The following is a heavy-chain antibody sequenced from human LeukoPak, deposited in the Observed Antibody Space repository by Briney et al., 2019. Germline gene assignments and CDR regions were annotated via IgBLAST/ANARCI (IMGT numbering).Heavy chain of an antibody. D-gene: IGHD6-19*01. CDR1: GFTFSSYW. J-gene: IGHJ3*02. CDR3: AKIGWDDAFDI. CDR2: IKQGGSEK. V-gene: IGHV3-7*03. Sequence: GGSLRLSCAASGFTFSSYWMNWVRQAPGKGLEWVANIKQGGSEKFYVDSLKGRFTISRDNAKNSLYLQMNSLRAEDTALYYCAKIGWDDAFDIWGQGTMVTVSS.